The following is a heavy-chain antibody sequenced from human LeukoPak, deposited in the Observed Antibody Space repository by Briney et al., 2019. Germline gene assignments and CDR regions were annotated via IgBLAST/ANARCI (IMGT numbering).Heavy chain of an antibody. CDR2: ISGYNGHT. CDR1: GYTFTGYY. Sequence: ASVKVSCKASGYTFTGYYMHWVRQAPGQGLEWMGWISGYNGHTNYAQHFQGRVTMTIDASTSTAYMELRSLRSDDAAVYFCARGTWEAAARPYSFGIWGQGTLVTVSS. V-gene: IGHV1-18*04. D-gene: IGHD1-26*01. CDR3: ARGTWEAAARPYSFGI. J-gene: IGHJ4*02.